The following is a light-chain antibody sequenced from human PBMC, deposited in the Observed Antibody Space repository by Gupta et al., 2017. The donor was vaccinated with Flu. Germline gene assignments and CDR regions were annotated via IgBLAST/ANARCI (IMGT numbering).Light chain of an antibody. CDR1: SSDVVTCNF. Sequence: QSALTQPPSASGSPGQPVPISCTGTSSDVVTCNFVSWYQQHPGKAPKLMIYDVSKRPSGVPGRFSGSKSGNTASLTVSVLQAEDEADYYCSSYAGSNKRVFGGGTKLTVL. CDR2: DVS. V-gene: IGLV2-8*01. CDR3: SSYAGSNKRV. J-gene: IGLJ2*01.